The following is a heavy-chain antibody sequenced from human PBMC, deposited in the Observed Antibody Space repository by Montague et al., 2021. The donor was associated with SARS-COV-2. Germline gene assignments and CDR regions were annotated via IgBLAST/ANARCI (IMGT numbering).Heavy chain of an antibody. CDR2: TYYRSKWYT. CDR3: AREGTVPAPRGSDFAD. V-gene: IGHV6-1*01. CDR1: GDSVSSNSAA. D-gene: IGHD1-26*01. J-gene: IGHJ4*02. Sequence: CAISGDSVSSNSAAWNWIRQSPSGGLEWLGRTYYRSKWYTDYAPSVKTRITITPDTSNNQFSLHLNSVTPGDSAVYYCAREGTVPAPRGSDFADWGQGTLVTVSS.